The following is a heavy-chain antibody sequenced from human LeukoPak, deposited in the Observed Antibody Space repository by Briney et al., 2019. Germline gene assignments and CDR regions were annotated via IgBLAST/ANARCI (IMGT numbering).Heavy chain of an antibody. J-gene: IGHJ4*02. V-gene: IGHV3-11*05. CDR2: VMSGRGST. CDR1: GFSVSDYS. D-gene: IGHD3-16*01. CDR3: TRERRGSYYAFES. Sequence: GGSLRLSCAASGFSVSDYSISWIRQSPGKGPEWISYVMSGRGSTNYADPVKGRFTISRDNAKNSVALQLDGLRADDTAVYFCTRERRGSYYAFESWGQGTLVTVPS.